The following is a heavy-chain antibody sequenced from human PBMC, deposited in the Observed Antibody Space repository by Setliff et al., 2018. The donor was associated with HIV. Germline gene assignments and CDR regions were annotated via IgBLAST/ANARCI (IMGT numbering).Heavy chain of an antibody. CDR2: VNHSGST. J-gene: IGHJ4*02. D-gene: IGHD3-22*01. CDR1: GGSFSGYY. V-gene: IGHV4-34*01. Sequence: SETLSLTCAVYGGSFSGYYWSWIRQPPGKGLEWIGEVNHSGSTNYNPSLESRVTISVDTSKNQFSLKLSSVTAADTAVYYCARGPYYYDSSGYYHWGQGTLVTVSS. CDR3: ARGPYYYDSSGYYH.